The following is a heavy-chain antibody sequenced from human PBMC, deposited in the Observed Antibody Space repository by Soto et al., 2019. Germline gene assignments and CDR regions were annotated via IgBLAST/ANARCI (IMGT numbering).Heavy chain of an antibody. CDR2: INAGNGNT. CDR1: GYTYTSYA. CDR3: ARSRRITMVRGVIIPELYYFDY. Sequence: APVKVSCKAAGYTYTSYAMHRVRQPPGQRLEWMGWINAGNGNTKYSQKFQGRVTITRDTSASTAYMELSSLRSEDTAVYYCARSRRITMVRGVIIPELYYFDYWGQGTLVTVSS. J-gene: IGHJ4*02. V-gene: IGHV1-3*01. D-gene: IGHD3-10*01.